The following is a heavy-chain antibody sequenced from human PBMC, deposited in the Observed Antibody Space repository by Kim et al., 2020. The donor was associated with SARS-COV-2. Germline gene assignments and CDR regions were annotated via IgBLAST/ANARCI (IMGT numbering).Heavy chain of an antibody. D-gene: IGHD3-22*01. J-gene: IGHJ4*02. Sequence: FQGQVTISADKSISTAYLQWSSLKASDTAMYYCARHSHDSSGDQGFYFDYWGQGTLVTVSS. CDR3: ARHSHDSSGDQGFYFDY. V-gene: IGHV5-51*01.